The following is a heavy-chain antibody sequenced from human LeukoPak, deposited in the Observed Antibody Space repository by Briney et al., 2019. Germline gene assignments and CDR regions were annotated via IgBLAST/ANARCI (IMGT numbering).Heavy chain of an antibody. Sequence: REASVKVSCKASGYTFTSYGISWVRQAPGPGLEWMGWISPYNGNTNYAQKLQGRVTMTTDTSTSTAYMELRSLRSDDTAVYYCAREFLLDSSGIFDPWGQGTLVTVSS. V-gene: IGHV1-18*04. CDR3: AREFLLDSSGIFDP. D-gene: IGHD6-19*01. CDR2: ISPYNGNT. CDR1: GYTFTSYG. J-gene: IGHJ5*02.